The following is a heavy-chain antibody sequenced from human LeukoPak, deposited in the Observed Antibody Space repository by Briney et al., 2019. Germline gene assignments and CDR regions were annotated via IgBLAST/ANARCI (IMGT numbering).Heavy chain of an antibody. CDR1: GFTFSSYA. D-gene: IGHD3-22*01. J-gene: IGHJ6*03. Sequence: GGSLRLSCAASGFTFSSYAMHWVRQAPGKGLEYVSAISSNGGSTYYANSVKGRFTISRDNSKNTLYLQMGSLRAEDMAVYYCARETGAYYYDSSGYRRAPGEYSRDYYYYYYYMDVWGKGTTVTISS. CDR3: ARETGAYYYDSSGYRRAPGEYSRDYYYYYYYMDV. CDR2: ISSNGGST. V-gene: IGHV3-64*01.